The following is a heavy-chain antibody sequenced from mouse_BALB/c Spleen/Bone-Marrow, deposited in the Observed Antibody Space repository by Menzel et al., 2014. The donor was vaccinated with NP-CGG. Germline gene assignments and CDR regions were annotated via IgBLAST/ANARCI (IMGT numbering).Heavy chain of an antibody. Sequence: QVQLKESGAELAKPGASVKMSCKASGYTFTDYWMHWVKQRPGQGLEWLGYINPSTGYTEYNQKFKDKATLTADKSSSTAYMQLNSLTSEDSAVYYCARFHDGYYLPLDYWGQGTTLTVSS. CDR3: ARFHDGYYLPLDY. V-gene: IGHV1-7*01. J-gene: IGHJ2*01. CDR1: GYTFTDYW. D-gene: IGHD2-3*01. CDR2: INPSTGYT.